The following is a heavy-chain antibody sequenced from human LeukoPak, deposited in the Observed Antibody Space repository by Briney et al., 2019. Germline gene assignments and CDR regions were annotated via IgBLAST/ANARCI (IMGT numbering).Heavy chain of an antibody. V-gene: IGHV1-2*02. J-gene: IGHJ4*02. CDR1: GYTFTGYY. D-gene: IGHD5-18*01. Sequence: ASVKVSCKASGYTFTGYYIHWVRQAPGQGLEWMGWINPNSGGTKYAQKFQGGVTMTRDTSISTAYMELSGLTSDDTAVYYCARCRYTYGYWDNWGQGTLVTVPS. CDR3: ARCRYTYGYWDN. CDR2: INPNSGGT.